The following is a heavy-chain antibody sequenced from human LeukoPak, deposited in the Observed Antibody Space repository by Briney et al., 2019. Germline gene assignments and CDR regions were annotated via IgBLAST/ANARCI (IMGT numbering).Heavy chain of an antibody. CDR1: GGSVSSNNYY. CDR3: ANYHDYSNFQGAYYLDY. CDR2: IYYSGST. Sequence: PSETLSLTCTVSGGSVSSNNYYWSWIRQPPGKGLEWIGNIYYSGSTNYNPSLKSRVTISVDTSKNQFSLKLSSVTAAHTAVYYCANYHDYSNFQGAYYLDYWGQGTLVTVSS. D-gene: IGHD4-11*01. J-gene: IGHJ4*02. V-gene: IGHV4-61*01.